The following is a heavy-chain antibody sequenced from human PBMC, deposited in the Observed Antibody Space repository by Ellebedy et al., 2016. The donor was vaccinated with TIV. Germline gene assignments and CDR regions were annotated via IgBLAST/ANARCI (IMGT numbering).Heavy chain of an antibody. D-gene: IGHD6-13*01. J-gene: IGHJ3*01. CDR3: ARSQYLVFDIFDL. Sequence: PGGSLRLSCAGSGFTFLNYAMSWVRQAPGKGLEWVSSISANGRTTVYADSVKGRFTISRDNSQNTIYLQMNSLRAEDTAMYYCARSQYLVFDIFDLWGQGTTVTVSP. V-gene: IGHV3-23*01. CDR1: GFTFLNYA. CDR2: ISANGRTT.